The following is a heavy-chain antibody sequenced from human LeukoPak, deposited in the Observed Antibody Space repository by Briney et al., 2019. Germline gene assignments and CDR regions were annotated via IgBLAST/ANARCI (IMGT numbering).Heavy chain of an antibody. V-gene: IGHV4-59*08. J-gene: IGHJ4*02. D-gene: IGHD3-9*01. CDR1: GGSISSYY. CDR3: ARYDILSYYFDY. Sequence: SETLSLTCTVAGGSISSYYWSWIRQPPGKGLESIGYIYYSGSTNYNPSLKSRVTISVDTSKNQFSLKMSSVTAADTAVYYCARYDILSYYFDYWGQGPLVPVSS. CDR2: IYYSGST.